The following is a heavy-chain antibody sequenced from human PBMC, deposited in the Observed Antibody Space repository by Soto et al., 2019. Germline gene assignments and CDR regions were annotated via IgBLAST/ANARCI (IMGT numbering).Heavy chain of an antibody. CDR2: ISYDGSNK. CDR3: AKDLYGSSSWYRVAGSYYYGMDV. Sequence: QPGGSLRLSCAASGFTFSSYGMHWVRQAPGKGLEWVAVISYDGSNKYYADSVKGRFTISRDNSKNTLYLQMNSLRAEDTAVYYCAKDLYGSSSWYRVAGSYYYGMDVWGQGTTVTVSS. V-gene: IGHV3-30*18. CDR1: GFTFSSYG. D-gene: IGHD6-13*01. J-gene: IGHJ6*02.